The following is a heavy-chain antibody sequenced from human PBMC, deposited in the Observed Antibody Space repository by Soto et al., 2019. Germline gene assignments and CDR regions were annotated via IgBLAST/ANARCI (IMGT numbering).Heavy chain of an antibody. CDR1: GGSINTGGYY. V-gene: IGHV4-31*03. J-gene: IGHJ5*02. CDR2: VFSTGTA. CDR3: ASRVDDTVDTVINWCDP. D-gene: IGHD3-9*01. Sequence: QVQLQESGPRLVKPSQTLSLTCTVSGGSINTGGYYWGWIRQLPGEGLEWIGHVFSTGTAFYNPSLKSRSSRSIDTSANQFFLQMRSVTAADTAIYYCASRVDDTVDTVINWCDPWGQGILVTVSS.